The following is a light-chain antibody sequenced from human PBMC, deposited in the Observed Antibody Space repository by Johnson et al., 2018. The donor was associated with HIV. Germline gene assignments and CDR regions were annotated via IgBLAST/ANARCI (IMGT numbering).Light chain of an antibody. CDR2: ENN. V-gene: IGLV1-51*02. CDR3: GTWDASLSPLYG. Sequence: SVLTQPPSVSAAPGQKVTISCSGSSSNIGNNYVSWYQQLPGTAPKLLIYENNKRPSGIPDRFSGSKSGTSATLGITGLQTGDEADYYCGTWDASLSPLYGFGSGTTITVL. CDR1: SSNIGNNY. J-gene: IGLJ1*01.